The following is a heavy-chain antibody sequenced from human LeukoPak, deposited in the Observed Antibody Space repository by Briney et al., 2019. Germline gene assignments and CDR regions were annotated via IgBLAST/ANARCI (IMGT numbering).Heavy chain of an antibody. Sequence: ASVKVSCKASGYTFTRYDINWVRQATVQGLEWMGWMNPNSGNTGYAQKFQGRVTMTRNTSISTAYMELSSLRSEDTAVYYCARGGEVVPAAIGDYYYYYGMDVWGQGTTVTVSS. CDR1: GYTFTRYD. CDR2: MNPNSGNT. CDR3: ARGGEVVPAAIGDYYYYYGMDV. J-gene: IGHJ6*02. V-gene: IGHV1-8*01. D-gene: IGHD2-2*01.